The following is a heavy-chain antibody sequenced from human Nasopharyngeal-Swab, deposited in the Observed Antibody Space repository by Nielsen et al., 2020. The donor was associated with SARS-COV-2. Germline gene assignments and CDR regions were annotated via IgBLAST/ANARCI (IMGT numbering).Heavy chain of an antibody. V-gene: IGHV3-21*01. CDR1: GFTFNNYN. CDR3: ARDRLDYDFWSAYFMDV. D-gene: IGHD3-3*01. Sequence: GESLKISCAASGFTFNNYNFTWVRQAPGKGLEWVSSISSSSSYIYYADSVKGRFTISRDNAKNSLYLQMNSLRAEDTAVYYCARDRLDYDFWSAYFMDVWGQGTTVTVSS. J-gene: IGHJ6*02. CDR2: ISSSSSYI.